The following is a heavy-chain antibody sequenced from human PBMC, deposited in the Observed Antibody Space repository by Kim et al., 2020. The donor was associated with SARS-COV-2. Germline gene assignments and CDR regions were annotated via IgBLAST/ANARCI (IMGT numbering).Heavy chain of an antibody. D-gene: IGHD1-26*01. CDR2: TA. CDR3: ATYLLNAFDI. V-gene: IGHV1-69*01. Sequence: TANYAQKIQGRVTMTADESTSPAYMELSSLRSEDTAVYYCATYLLNAFDIWGQGTMVTVSS. J-gene: IGHJ3*02.